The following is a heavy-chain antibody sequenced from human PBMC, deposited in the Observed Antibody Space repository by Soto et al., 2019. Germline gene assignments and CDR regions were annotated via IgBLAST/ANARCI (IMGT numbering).Heavy chain of an antibody. CDR1: GGSISSYY. V-gene: IGHV4-59*01. J-gene: IGHJ4*02. Sequence: QVQLQESGPGLVKPSETLSLTCTVSGGSISSYYWSWIRQPPGKGLEWIGYMYYTGSTNYNPSLKRRVTLSVDTSKNQCSLKLSSVTAADTAVYCCALYSSSQGWLDYWGQGTLVTVSS. CDR2: MYYTGST. D-gene: IGHD6-6*01. CDR3: ALYSSSQGWLDY.